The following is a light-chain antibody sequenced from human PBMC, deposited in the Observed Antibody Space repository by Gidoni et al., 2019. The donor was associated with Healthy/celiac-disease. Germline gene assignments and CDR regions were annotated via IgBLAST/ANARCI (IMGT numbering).Light chain of an antibody. CDR3: SSYTSSSTLNVV. J-gene: IGLJ2*01. CDR1: NSDVGGYNY. CDR2: DVS. V-gene: IGLV2-14*03. Sequence: QPALTHPASVSGSPGQSFTILCTGTNSDVGGYNYVSWYHQHPGKAPKLMIYDVSNRPSGVSNRFSGSKSGDTATLTISGLQAEDEADYYCSSYTSSSTLNVVFGGGTKLTVL.